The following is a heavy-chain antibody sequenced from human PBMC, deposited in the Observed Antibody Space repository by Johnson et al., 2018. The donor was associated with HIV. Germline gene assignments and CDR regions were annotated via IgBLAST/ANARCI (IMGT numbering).Heavy chain of an antibody. J-gene: IGHJ3*02. CDR1: GFTFSSYG. Sequence: QVQLVESGGGVVQPGRSLRLSCAASGFTFSSYGMHWVRQAPGKGLEWVAAISYDGSNKYYADSVKGRFTISRDNSKNTLYLQMNSLRAEDTAVYYCARDLGPDGAFDIWGQGTMVTVSS. CDR3: ARDLGPDGAFDI. CDR2: ISYDGSNK. V-gene: IGHV3-30*03. D-gene: IGHD5-24*01.